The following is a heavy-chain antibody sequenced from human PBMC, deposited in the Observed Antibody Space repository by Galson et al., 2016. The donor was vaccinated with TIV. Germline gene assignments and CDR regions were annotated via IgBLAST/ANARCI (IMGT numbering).Heavy chain of an antibody. CDR3: IANDGGSMNPHFDY. Sequence: SVKVSCKASGYTFTDFYIHWVRQAPGHGLEWMGWINPRTGGSFFAQDFQGRVAMTRDTSIKTAYMELRRLKYADTAVYFCIANDGGSMNPHFDYWGQGTLVTVSS. CDR2: INPRTGGS. J-gene: IGHJ4*02. D-gene: IGHD3-10*01. V-gene: IGHV1-2*02. CDR1: GYTFTDFY.